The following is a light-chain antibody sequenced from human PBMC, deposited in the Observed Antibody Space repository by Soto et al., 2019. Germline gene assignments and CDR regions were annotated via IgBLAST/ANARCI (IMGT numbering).Light chain of an antibody. Sequence: QLVLTKSSSASASLGSSVKLTCTLSSGHSSYIIAWHQQQPGKAPRYLMKLEGSGSYNKGSGVPDRFSGSSSGADRYLTISNLQFEDEADYYCETWDTNTWVFGGGTKLTV. CDR1: SGHSSYI. CDR3: ETWDTNTWV. J-gene: IGLJ3*02. CDR2: LEGSGSY. V-gene: IGLV4-60*02.